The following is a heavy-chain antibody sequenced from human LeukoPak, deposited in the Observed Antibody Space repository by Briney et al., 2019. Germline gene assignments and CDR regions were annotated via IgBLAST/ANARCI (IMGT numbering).Heavy chain of an antibody. V-gene: IGHV3-11*01. J-gene: IGHJ4*02. CDR2: ISSSGSTI. Sequence: GGSLRLSCAASGFTFSNAWMSWVRQAPGKGLEWVSYISSSGSTIHYADSVKGRFTISRDNAKNSLYLQMNSLRAEDTAVYYCARDRWRRDGYSSLGYWGQGTLVTVSS. CDR1: GFTFSNAW. D-gene: IGHD5-24*01. CDR3: ARDRWRRDGYSSLGY.